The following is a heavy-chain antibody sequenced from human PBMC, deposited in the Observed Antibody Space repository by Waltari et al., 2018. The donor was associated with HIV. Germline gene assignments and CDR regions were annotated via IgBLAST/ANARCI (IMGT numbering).Heavy chain of an antibody. CDR3: ARDRARTTDYYYYGMDV. D-gene: IGHD1-7*01. CDR1: GYTFTGYY. V-gene: IGHV1-2*02. CDR2: SNPNGGGT. J-gene: IGHJ6*02. Sequence: QVQLVQSGAEVKKPGASVKVSCKASGYTFTGYYMHWVRQAPGQGLEWMGWSNPNGGGTNYSQNFQGRFTMTRDTSISTAYMVLSRLRSDDTAVYYCARDRARTTDYYYYGMDVWGQGTTVTVSS.